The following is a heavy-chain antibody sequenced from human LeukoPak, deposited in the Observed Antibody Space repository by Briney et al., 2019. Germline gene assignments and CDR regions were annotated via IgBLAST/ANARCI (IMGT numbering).Heavy chain of an antibody. J-gene: IGHJ4*02. Sequence: SETLSLTCAVYGGSFSGYYWSWVRLPPGKGLEWIGEISHSGSTYYNPSLKSRVTVSVDTSKNQFSLRLSSVTAADTAVYYCARGGLDTRRGGYFDYWGQGILVTVSS. CDR1: GGSFSGYY. CDR3: ARGGLDTRRGGYFDY. CDR2: ISHSGST. D-gene: IGHD5-18*01. V-gene: IGHV4-34*01.